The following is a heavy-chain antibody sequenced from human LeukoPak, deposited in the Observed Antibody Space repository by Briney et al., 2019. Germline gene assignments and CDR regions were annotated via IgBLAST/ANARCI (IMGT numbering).Heavy chain of an antibody. CDR2: IRYDGSNK. V-gene: IGHV3-30*02. Sequence: GGSLRLSCAAPGFTFSSYGMHWVRQAPGKGLEWVAFIRYDGSNKYYADSVKGRFTISRDNSKNTLYLQMNSLRAEDTAVYYCAKDRGWYSSGWGFDYWGQGTLVTVSS. J-gene: IGHJ4*02. CDR3: AKDRGWYSSGWGFDY. CDR1: GFTFSSYG. D-gene: IGHD6-19*01.